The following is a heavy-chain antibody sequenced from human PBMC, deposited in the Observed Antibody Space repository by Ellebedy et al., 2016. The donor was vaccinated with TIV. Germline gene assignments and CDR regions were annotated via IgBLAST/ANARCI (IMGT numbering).Heavy chain of an antibody. CDR1: GFSFSNFW. V-gene: IGHV3-48*01. CDR2: ISSSSSTI. J-gene: IGHJ4*02. Sequence: GESLKISCAAWGFSFSNFWTSWVRQAPGKGLEWVSYISSSSSTIYYADSVKGRFTISRDNAKNSLYLQMNSLRAEDTAVYYCARDPSKGGSGWYGIDYWGQGTLVTVSS. CDR3: ARDPSKGGSGWYGIDY. D-gene: IGHD6-19*01.